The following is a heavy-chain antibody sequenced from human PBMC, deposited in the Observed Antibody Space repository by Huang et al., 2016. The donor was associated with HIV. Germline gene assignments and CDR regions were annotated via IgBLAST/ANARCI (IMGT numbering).Heavy chain of an antibody. CDR3: AKGEFVGESYFDQ. D-gene: IGHD3-10*01. J-gene: IGHJ4*02. V-gene: IGHV3-23*01. CDR2: ISGSVVST. CDR1: GFTFSIYA. Sequence: VQLLESGGGLVQPGGSRRLSCAASGFTFSIYAMRWVRQAPWKGLEWVSTISGSVVSTYHSDSVKGRFTTSRDNSENMLYLQMHTLRAEDTAVYYCAKGEFVGESYFDQWGQGTLVTVSS.